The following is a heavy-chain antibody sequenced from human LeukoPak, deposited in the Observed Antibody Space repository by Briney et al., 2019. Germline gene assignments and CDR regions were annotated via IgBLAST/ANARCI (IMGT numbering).Heavy chain of an antibody. D-gene: IGHD1-7*01. J-gene: IGHJ4*02. Sequence: PGGSLRLSCAASGFTFSNAWMSWVRQAPGKGLEWVGRIKSKTDGGTTDYAAPVKGRFTISRDDSKNTLYLQMNSLRTEDTAVYYCITGGNWNYVSFDYWGQGTLVTVSS. CDR1: GFTFSNAW. CDR2: IKSKTDGGTT. CDR3: ITGGNWNYVSFDY. V-gene: IGHV3-15*01.